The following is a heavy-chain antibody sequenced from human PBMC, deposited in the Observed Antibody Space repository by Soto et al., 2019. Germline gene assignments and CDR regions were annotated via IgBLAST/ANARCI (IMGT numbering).Heavy chain of an antibody. CDR1: GFAFNTYS. Sequence: EVQLVESGGGLVKPGGSLRLSCTASGFAFNTYSMNWVRQAPGKGLEWVSSINEDSTYIYYADSLRARITISRDNAKDSLFLQMNSLRPDDTAVYYCVRDLGRYFRSGYMDLWGDGATVTVSS. D-gene: IGHD3-9*01. CDR3: VRDLGRYFRSGYMDL. J-gene: IGHJ6*03. V-gene: IGHV3-21*02. CDR2: INEDSTYI.